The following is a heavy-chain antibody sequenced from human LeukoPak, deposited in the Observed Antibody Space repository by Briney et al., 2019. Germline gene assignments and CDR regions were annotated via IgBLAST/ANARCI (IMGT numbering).Heavy chain of an antibody. V-gene: IGHV4-59*01. J-gene: IGHJ4*02. CDR3: ARGGYGSGSHYGY. CDR1: GGSISSYY. Sequence: SETLSLTCTVSGGSISSYYWSWIRQPPGKGLEWIGYIYYSGGTNYNPSLKSRVTISVDTSKNHLSLKLSAVTAADTAVYYCARGGYGSGSHYGYWGQGTLVTVSS. CDR2: IYYSGGT. D-gene: IGHD3-10*01.